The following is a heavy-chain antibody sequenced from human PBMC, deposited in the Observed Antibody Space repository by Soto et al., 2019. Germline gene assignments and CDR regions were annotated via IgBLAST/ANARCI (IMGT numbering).Heavy chain of an antibody. J-gene: IGHJ5*02. V-gene: IGHV4-30-2*01. Sequence: SETLSLTCAVSGGSISSGGYSWSWIRQPPGKGLEWIGYIYHSGSTYYNPSLKSRVTISVDRSKNQFSLKLSSVTAADTAVYYCARAKVYYYGSGSYYNQNWFDPWGQGTLVTVSS. CDR1: GGSISSGGYS. CDR3: ARAKVYYYGSGSYYNQNWFDP. CDR2: IYHSGST. D-gene: IGHD3-10*01.